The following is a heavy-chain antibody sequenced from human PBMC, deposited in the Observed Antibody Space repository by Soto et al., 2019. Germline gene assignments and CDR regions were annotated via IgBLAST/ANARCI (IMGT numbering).Heavy chain of an antibody. Sequence: QVQLVESGGGVVQPGRSLRLSCAASGFTFSSYGMHWVRQAPGKGLEWVSVISYDGSNKYYADSVKGRFTISRDNSKNTLYMQMESQKAEDTAEYYCAIPDFDWLARIKYWYYDLWGRGTQVTVSS. V-gene: IGHV3-30*03. CDR2: ISYDGSNK. CDR1: GFTFSSYG. J-gene: IGHJ2*01. D-gene: IGHD3-9*01. CDR3: AIPDFDWLARIKYWYYDL.